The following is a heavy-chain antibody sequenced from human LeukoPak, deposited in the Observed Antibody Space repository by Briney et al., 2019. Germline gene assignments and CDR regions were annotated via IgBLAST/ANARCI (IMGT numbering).Heavy chain of an antibody. V-gene: IGHV3-49*03. CDR3: ASGADYGGNSVFLP. CDR1: GFTFGDYA. Sequence: GGSLRLSCTASGFTFGDYAMSWFRQAPGKGLEWVGFIRSKDYGGTIEYAASVKGRFTISRDNAKNSLYLQMNSLRAEDTAVYYCASGADYGGNSVFLPWGQGTLVTVSS. D-gene: IGHD4-23*01. CDR2: IRSKDYGGTI. J-gene: IGHJ5*02.